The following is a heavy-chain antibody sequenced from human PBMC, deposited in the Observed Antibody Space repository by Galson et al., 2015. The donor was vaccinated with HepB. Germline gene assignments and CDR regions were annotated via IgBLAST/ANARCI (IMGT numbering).Heavy chain of an antibody. CDR1: GFTVSSNY. J-gene: IGHJ3*02. CDR2: IYSGGST. D-gene: IGHD6-19*01. CDR3: ARDGGMAAVAGSRKEDAFDI. V-gene: IGHV3-53*01. Sequence: SLRLSCAASGFTVSSNYMSWVRQAPGKGLEWVSVIYSGGSTYYADSVKGRFTISRDNSKNTLYLQMNSLRAEDTAVYYCARDGGMAAVAGSRKEDAFDIWGQGTMVTVSS.